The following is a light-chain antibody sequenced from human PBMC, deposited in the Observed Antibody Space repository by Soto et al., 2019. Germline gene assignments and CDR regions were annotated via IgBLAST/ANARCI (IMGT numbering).Light chain of an antibody. CDR3: QVWDDSSHRVI. V-gene: IGLV3-21*02. Sequence: SYELTQPPSVSVAPGQTARIPCGADNIGAKSVHWYQQKPGQAPVLVLYNNNGRPSGIPERFSGSNSVSTATLAISRVEAGDEADFYCQVWDDSSHRVIFGGGTKLTVL. CDR1: NIGAKS. CDR2: NNN. J-gene: IGLJ2*01.